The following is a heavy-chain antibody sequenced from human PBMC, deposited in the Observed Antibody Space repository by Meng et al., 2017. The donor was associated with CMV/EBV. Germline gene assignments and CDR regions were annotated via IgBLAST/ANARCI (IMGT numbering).Heavy chain of an antibody. J-gene: IGHJ4*02. Sequence: QVHLQQWGVGLLNTSETLSLTCAVYGGSFSGYYWSWIRQPPGKGLEWIGEINHSGSTNYNPSLKSRVTISVDTSKNQFSLKLSSVTAADTAVYYCARVWDSGWDYWGQGTLVTVSS. CDR1: GGSFSGYY. CDR2: INHSGST. V-gene: IGHV4-34*01. D-gene: IGHD3-22*01. CDR3: ARVWDSGWDY.